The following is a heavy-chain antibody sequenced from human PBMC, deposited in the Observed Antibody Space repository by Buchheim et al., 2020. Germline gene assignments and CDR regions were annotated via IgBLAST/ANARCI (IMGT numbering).Heavy chain of an antibody. CDR3: ASWGLSSWYEGWFDP. J-gene: IGHJ5*02. D-gene: IGHD6-13*01. Sequence: QVQLQQWGAGLLKPSETLSLTCAVYGGSFSGYYWSWIRQPPGKGLEWIGEINHSGSTNYNPSLKSRVTISVDTSKNQFSLKLSSVTAADTAVFYCASWGLSSWYEGWFDPWGQGTL. CDR2: INHSGST. CDR1: GGSFSGYY. V-gene: IGHV4-34*01.